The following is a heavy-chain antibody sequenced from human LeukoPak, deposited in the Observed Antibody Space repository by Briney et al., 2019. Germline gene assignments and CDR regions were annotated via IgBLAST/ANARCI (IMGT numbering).Heavy chain of an antibody. J-gene: IGHJ3*02. CDR3: ASLVHRHAFDI. Sequence: GASVKVSCKASGGTFSSYAISWVRQAPGQGLEWTGGIIPIFGTANYAQKFQGRVTITTDESTSTAYMELSSLRSEDTAVYYCASLVHRHAFDIWGQGTMVTVSS. V-gene: IGHV1-69*05. CDR2: IIPIFGTA. D-gene: IGHD3-10*01. CDR1: GGTFSSYA.